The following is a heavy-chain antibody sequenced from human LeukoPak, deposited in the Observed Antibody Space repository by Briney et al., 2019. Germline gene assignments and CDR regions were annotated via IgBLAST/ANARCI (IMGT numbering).Heavy chain of an antibody. V-gene: IGHV5-51*01. CDR3: ATSESQTKFDY. J-gene: IGHJ4*02. CDR1: GYSFTSHW. CDR2: IFPGDSET. Sequence: GESLKISCKGSGYSFTSHWIGWVRQMPGKGLEWMGIIFPGDSETLYSPSFQGQVTISAGKSINTAYLLWSSLKASDTAMYYCATSESQTKFDYWAQGTLVTVSS. D-gene: IGHD1/OR15-1a*01.